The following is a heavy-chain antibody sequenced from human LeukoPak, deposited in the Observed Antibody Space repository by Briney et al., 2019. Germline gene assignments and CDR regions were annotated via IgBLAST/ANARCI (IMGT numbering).Heavy chain of an antibody. CDR2: INHSGST. J-gene: IGHJ5*02. CDR3: ARRGQTTCEDRVANWFDP. Sequence: PSETLSLTCAVYGGSFSGYYWSWIRQPPGKGLEWIGEINHSGSTNYNPSLKSRVTISVDTSKNQFSLKLSSVTAADTAVYYCARRGQTTCEDRVANWFDPWGQGTLVTVSS. V-gene: IGHV4-34*01. CDR1: GGSFSGYY. D-gene: IGHD2/OR15-2a*01.